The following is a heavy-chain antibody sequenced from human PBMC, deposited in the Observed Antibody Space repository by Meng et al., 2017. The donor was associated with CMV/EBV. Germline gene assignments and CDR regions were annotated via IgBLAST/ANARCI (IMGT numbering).Heavy chain of an antibody. Sequence: GESLKISCAASGFTFSSYWMSWVRQAPGKGLEWAANIKQDGSEKYYVDSVKGRFTISRDNAKNSLYLQMNSLRAEDTAVYYCARGESSWSGYYLYYGMDVWGQGTTVTVSS. CDR3: ARGESSWSGYYLYYGMDV. V-gene: IGHV3-7*01. CDR2: IKQDGSEK. CDR1: GFTFSSYW. D-gene: IGHD3-3*01. J-gene: IGHJ6*02.